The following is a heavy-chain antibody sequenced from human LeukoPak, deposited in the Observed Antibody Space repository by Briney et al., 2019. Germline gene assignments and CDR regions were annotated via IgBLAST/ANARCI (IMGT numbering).Heavy chain of an antibody. V-gene: IGHV3-74*01. D-gene: IGHD3-10*01. CDR2: INSDESTT. J-gene: IGHJ4*02. CDR1: GFTFSSYW. Sequence: QPGGSLRLSCAASGFTFSSYWMHWVRQAPGKGLVWVSHINSDESTTGYADSVKGRFTISRDNAKNTLYLQMDSLRAEDTAVYYCARVGYGSGSYRTYYFDYWGQGTLVTVSS. CDR3: ARVGYGSGSYRTYYFDY.